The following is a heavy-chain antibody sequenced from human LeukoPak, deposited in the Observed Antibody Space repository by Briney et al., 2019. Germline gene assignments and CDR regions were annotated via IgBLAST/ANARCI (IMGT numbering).Heavy chain of an antibody. J-gene: IGHJ4*02. D-gene: IGHD2-2*02. CDR1: GFSFSSHA. Sequence: PGGSLRLSCAASGFSFSSHAMHWVRLAPGKGLEWVAFVSYDGRIYSHADFVKGRFTISRDNSKNTLYLQMNSLRAEDTAVYFCARDLSRTYTVDYWGQGTLVTVSS. CDR2: VSYDGRIY. CDR3: ARDLSRTYTVDY. V-gene: IGHV3-30*04.